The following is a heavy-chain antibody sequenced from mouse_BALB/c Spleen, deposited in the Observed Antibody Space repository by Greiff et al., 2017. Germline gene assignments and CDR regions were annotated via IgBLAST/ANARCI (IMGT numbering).Heavy chain of an antibody. J-gene: IGHJ1*01. CDR1: GYTFSSYW. CDR3: ARSSNYEYFDV. D-gene: IGHD2-5*01. V-gene: IGHV1-9*01. Sequence: QVQLQQSGAELMKPGASVKISCKATGYTFSSYWIEWVKQRPGHGLEWIGEILPGSGSTNYNEKFKGKATFTADTSSNTAYMQLSSLTSEDSAVYYCARSSNYEYFDVWGAGTTVTVSS. CDR2: ILPGSGST.